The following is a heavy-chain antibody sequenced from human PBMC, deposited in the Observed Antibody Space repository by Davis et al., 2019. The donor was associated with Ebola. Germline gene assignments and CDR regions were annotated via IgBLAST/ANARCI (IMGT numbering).Heavy chain of an antibody. V-gene: IGHV1-18*04. J-gene: IGHJ6*03. D-gene: IGHD5-18*01. CDR1: GYTFTSYG. CDR2: ISAYNGNT. CDR3: AREGGYSYGSDLGYYYYMDV. Sequence: ASVKVSCKASGYTFTSYGISWVRQAPGQGLEWMGWISAYNGNTNYAQKLQGRVTMTTDTSTSTAYMELRSLRSDDTAVYYCAREGGYSYGSDLGYYYYMDVWGKGTTVTVSS.